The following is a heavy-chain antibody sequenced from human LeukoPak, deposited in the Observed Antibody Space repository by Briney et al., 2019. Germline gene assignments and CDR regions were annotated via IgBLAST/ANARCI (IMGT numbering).Heavy chain of an antibody. Sequence: ASVKVSCKASGYTFTSYGISWVRQAPGQGLEWMGWISAYNGNTNYAQKLQGRVTMTTDTSTSTAYMELRSLRSDDTAVYYCARVQDTFLGSGSYYLDYWGREPWSPSPQ. J-gene: IGHJ4*02. D-gene: IGHD3-10*01. CDR2: ISAYNGNT. V-gene: IGHV1-18*01. CDR1: GYTFTSYG. CDR3: ARVQDTFLGSGSYYLDY.